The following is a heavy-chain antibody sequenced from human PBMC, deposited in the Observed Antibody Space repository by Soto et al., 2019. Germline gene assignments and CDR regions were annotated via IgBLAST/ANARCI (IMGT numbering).Heavy chain of an antibody. D-gene: IGHD6-19*01. CDR1: GFTVSSNY. CDR2: IYSGGST. J-gene: IGHJ4*02. CDR3: ASVRHTSGQSLDY. Sequence: EVQLVESGGGLVQPGGSLRLSCAASGFTVSSNYMSWVRQAPGKGLEWVSLIYSGGSTYYADSVKGRFTISRDNSKNTLDLQMNSLRAEDTAVYYCASVRHTSGQSLDYWGQGTLVTVSS. V-gene: IGHV3-66*01.